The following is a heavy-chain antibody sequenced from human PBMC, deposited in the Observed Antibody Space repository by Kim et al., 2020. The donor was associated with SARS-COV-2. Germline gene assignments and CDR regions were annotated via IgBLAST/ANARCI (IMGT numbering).Heavy chain of an antibody. V-gene: IGHV4-59*13. CDR1: GGSISSYY. J-gene: IGHJ4*02. Sequence: SETLSLTCTVSGGSISSYYWSWIRQPPGKGLEWIGYIYYSGSTNYNPSLKSRVTISVDTSKNQFSLKLSSVTAADTAVYYCAREGYSSGGPYFDYWGQGT. CDR3: AREGYSSGGPYFDY. CDR2: IYYSGST. D-gene: IGHD6-19*01.